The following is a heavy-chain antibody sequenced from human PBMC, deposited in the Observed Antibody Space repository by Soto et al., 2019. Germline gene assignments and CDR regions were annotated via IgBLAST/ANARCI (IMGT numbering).Heavy chain of an antibody. CDR3: AGQRYCSGGSCYYPYYYGMDV. J-gene: IGHJ6*02. CDR2: IYYNGDT. Sequence: SETLSLTCTVSGCSISSYYWSWIRQPPGQGLEWIGYIYYNGDTNYNPSLKSRVTISVDTSKNQFSLKLSSVTAADTAVYHCAGQRYCSGGSCYYPYYYGMDVWGQGTTVTVSS. D-gene: IGHD2-15*01. V-gene: IGHV4-59*08. CDR1: GCSISSYY.